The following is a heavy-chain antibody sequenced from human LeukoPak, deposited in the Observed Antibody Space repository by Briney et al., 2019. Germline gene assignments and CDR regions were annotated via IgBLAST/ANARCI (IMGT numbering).Heavy chain of an antibody. V-gene: IGHV3-33*06. Sequence: PGGSLRLSCAASGFTFNSYGMHWVRQAPGKGLEWVAVIWYDGSNKYYADSVKGRCTISRDNSKNTLYLQMNSLRAEDTAVYYCAKDPDILTGYYSPGYMDVWGKGTTVTVSS. J-gene: IGHJ6*03. CDR1: GFTFNSYG. CDR2: IWYDGSNK. CDR3: AKDPDILTGYYSPGYMDV. D-gene: IGHD3-9*01.